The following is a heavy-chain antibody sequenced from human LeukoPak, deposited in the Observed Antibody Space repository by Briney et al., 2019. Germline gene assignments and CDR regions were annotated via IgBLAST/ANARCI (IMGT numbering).Heavy chain of an antibody. V-gene: IGHV1-18*01. CDR3: GVPTAMVRGDFDY. J-gene: IGHJ4*01. Sequence: ASVNVSCKASGYTFTSYGISWVRQAPGQGGEWMGWISAYNGNTDYAQKFQGRVIMATDTSTRTAYMELRSLVSDDAAVYYCGVPTAMVRGDFDYWGQGTLVTVSS. D-gene: IGHD3-10*01. CDR1: GYTFTSYG. CDR2: ISAYNGNT.